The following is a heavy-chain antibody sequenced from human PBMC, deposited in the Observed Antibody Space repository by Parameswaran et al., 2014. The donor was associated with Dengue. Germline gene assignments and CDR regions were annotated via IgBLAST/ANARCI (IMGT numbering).Heavy chain of an antibody. D-gene: IGHD3-22*01. J-gene: IGHJ4*02. CDR3: ARDRVIVERWDY. Sequence: VRQAPGKGLEWVAVISYDGSNKYYADSVKGRFTISRDNSKNTLYLQMNSLRAEDTAVYYCARDRVIVERWDYWGQGTLVTVSS. V-gene: IGHV3-30*04. CDR2: ISYDGSNK.